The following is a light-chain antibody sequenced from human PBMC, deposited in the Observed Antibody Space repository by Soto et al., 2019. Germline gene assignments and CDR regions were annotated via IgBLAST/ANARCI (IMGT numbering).Light chain of an antibody. CDR2: DVS. J-gene: IGLJ3*02. CDR1: SSDVGAYNW. CDR3: CSYAGSYTLV. Sequence: QSALTQPRSVSGSPGQSVTISCAGTSSDVGAYNWVSWYQQHPGKVPKLIIYDVSRRPSEVPDRFSGSKSGNTASLTISGLQADDEADYYCCSYAGSYTLVFGGGTKLTVL. V-gene: IGLV2-11*01.